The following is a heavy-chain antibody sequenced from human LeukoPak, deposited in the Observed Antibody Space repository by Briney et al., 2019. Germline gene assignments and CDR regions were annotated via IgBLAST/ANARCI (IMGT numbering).Heavy chain of an antibody. CDR1: GFTFSSYS. J-gene: IGHJ4*02. CDR3: ARGSSGWSNEYYFDY. Sequence: GGSLRLSCAASGFTFSSYSMNWVRQAPGKGLEWVSSISSSSSYIYYADSVKGRFTISRDNAKNSLYLQMNSLRAEDTAVYYCARGSSGWSNEYYFDYWGQGTLVTVSP. V-gene: IGHV3-21*01. D-gene: IGHD6-19*01. CDR2: ISSSSSYI.